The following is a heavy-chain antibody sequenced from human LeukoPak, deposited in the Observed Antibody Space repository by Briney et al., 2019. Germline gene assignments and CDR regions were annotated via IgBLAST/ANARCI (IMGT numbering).Heavy chain of an antibody. J-gene: IGHJ4*02. CDR1: GFTFSDRY. CDR2: SRDKAQSYTT. Sequence: PGGSLRLSCAASGFTFSDRYMDWVRQAPGKGLEWVARSRDKAQSYTTEYAASVKGRFTISRDGSKNALYLQMNSLKIEDTAVYYCARRATGAYAAFDSWGLGTLVTVSA. V-gene: IGHV3-72*01. D-gene: IGHD7-27*01. CDR3: ARRATGAYAAFDS.